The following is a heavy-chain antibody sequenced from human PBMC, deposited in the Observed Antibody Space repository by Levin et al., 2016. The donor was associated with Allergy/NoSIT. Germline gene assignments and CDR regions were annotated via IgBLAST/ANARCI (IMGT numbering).Heavy chain of an antibody. CDR3: ARGDYGDY. Sequence: SETLSLTCAVSGGSISRGGYSWTWVRQPPGKGLEYLGYIYYTGTIYYNPSLKSRVTISVDRSRGHFSLRLTSVTAADTAVYYCARGDYGDYWGQGILVTVSS. CDR2: IYYTGTI. J-gene: IGHJ4*02. V-gene: IGHV4-30-2*01. CDR1: GGSISRGGYS.